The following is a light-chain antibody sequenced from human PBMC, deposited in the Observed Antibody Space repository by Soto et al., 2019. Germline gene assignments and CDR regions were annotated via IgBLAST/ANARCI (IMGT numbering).Light chain of an antibody. CDR1: QTVSSNF. Sequence: EMVLTQSPDTLSLSPGERATLSCRASQTVSSNFLAWYQQRPGQAPRLLIYGASSRATGIPDRVSGSGSGTDFTLTITRLEAAELAVYYCLQYCSSPETFGQRTKVESK. V-gene: IGKV3-20*01. CDR3: LQYCSSPET. CDR2: GAS. J-gene: IGKJ1*01.